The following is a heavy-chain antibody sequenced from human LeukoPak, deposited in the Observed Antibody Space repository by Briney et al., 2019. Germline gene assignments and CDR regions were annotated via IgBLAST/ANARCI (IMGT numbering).Heavy chain of an antibody. CDR1: GFMFSDYY. CDR2: ISSSSSTI. V-gene: IGHV3-11*04. CDR3: ARDTHFYGSGSPAFDI. Sequence: GGSLRLSCAASGFMFSDYYMSWIRQAPGKGLEWVAYISSSSSTIYYADSVKGRFTISRDNAKNSLHLQMNSLRAEDTAIFYCARDTHFYGSGSPAFDIWGQGTMVTVSS. D-gene: IGHD3-10*01. J-gene: IGHJ3*02.